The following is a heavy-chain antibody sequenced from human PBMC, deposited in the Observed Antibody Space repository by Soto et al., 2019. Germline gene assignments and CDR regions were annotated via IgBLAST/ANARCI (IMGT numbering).Heavy chain of an antibody. D-gene: IGHD3-9*01. CDR2: IYHSGTT. Sequence: SETLSLTCAVSGDSISSGYYWAWIRQPPGKGLEWIGSIYHSGTTYYNPSLKSRVTISVDTSKNQFSLKLTSVTAADSAVYYFARTYSLGYYKYF. CDR3: ARTYSLGYYKYF. J-gene: IGHJ4*01. V-gene: IGHV4-38-2*01. CDR1: GDSISSGYY.